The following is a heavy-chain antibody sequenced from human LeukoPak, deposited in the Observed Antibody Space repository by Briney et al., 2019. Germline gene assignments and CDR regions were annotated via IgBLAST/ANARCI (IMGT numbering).Heavy chain of an antibody. V-gene: IGHV1-18*01. J-gene: IGHJ3*02. Sequence: ASVKVSCKASGYTFTSYGISWVRQAPGQWLEGMGWSSAYNGNTNYAQKLQCRVTMTTDTSTSTAYMELRSLRSDDTAVYYCARDPGGYSGHESRDAFDIWGQGTMVTVSS. CDR1: GYTFTSYG. CDR2: SSAYNGNT. CDR3: ARDPGGYSGHESRDAFDI. D-gene: IGHD5-12*01.